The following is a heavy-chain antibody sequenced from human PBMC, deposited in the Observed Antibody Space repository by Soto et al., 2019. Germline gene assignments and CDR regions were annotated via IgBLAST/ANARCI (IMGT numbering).Heavy chain of an antibody. CDR3: ARHSNRNYGLYYFDF. D-gene: IGHD4-4*01. CDR2: IYYSGST. CDR1: GGSISSSSYY. J-gene: IGHJ4*02. V-gene: IGHV4-39*01. Sequence: SETLSLTCTVSGGSISSSSYYWGWIRQPPGKGLEWIGSIYYSGSTYYNPSLKSRVTISVDTSKNQFSLKVSSVTAADTAVYYCARHSNRNYGLYYFDFWGLGALVTVSS.